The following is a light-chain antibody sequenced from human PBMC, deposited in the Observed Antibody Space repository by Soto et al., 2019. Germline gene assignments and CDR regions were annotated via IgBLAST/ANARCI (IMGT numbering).Light chain of an antibody. V-gene: IGKV3-20*01. Sequence: EIVLTKSPGTLSLSPGERATLSCRASQSVSSSYLAWYQQKPGQAPRLLIYGASSRATGIPDRFSGSGSGTDFTLTISRLEPEDFAVYYCQQYGSSPPETFGQGT. CDR1: QSVSSSY. CDR2: GAS. J-gene: IGKJ1*01. CDR3: QQYGSSPPET.